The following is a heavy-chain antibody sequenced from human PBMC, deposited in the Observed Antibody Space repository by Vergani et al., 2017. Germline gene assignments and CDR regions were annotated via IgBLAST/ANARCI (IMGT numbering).Heavy chain of an antibody. V-gene: IGHV2-70*01. CDR3: ARDSDDYVWGSYHEGYYYYGMDV. CDR2: IDWDDDK. Sequence: QVTLWESGPALVKPPQTLTLTCTFSGFSLSTSGMCVSWIRQPPGKALEWLALIDWDDDKYYSTSLKTRLTISKDTSNNQVVLTMTNMDPVDTATYYCARDSDDYVWGSYHEGYYYYGMDVWGQGTTVTVSS. CDR1: GFSLSTSGMC. J-gene: IGHJ6*02. D-gene: IGHD3-16*02.